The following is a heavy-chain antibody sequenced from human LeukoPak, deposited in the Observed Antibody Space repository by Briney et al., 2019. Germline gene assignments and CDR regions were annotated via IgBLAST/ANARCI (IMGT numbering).Heavy chain of an antibody. D-gene: IGHD5-18*01. CDR3: AKVRVDTAMVDAFDI. CDR2: IRFDGSSK. CDR1: GLRFSNYG. J-gene: IGHJ3*02. Sequence: GGSLRLSCAASGLRFSNYGMHWVRQAPGKGLEWVAFIRFDGSSKYFADSVKGRFIISRDNFQNTLIPQMNNLKVEDTAVYYCAKVRVDTAMVDAFDIWGQGTRVVVSS. V-gene: IGHV3-30*02.